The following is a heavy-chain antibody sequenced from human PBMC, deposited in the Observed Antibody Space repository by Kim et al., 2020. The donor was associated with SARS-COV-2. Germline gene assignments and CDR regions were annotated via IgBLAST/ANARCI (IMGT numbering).Heavy chain of an antibody. CDR2: INHSGST. V-gene: IGHV4-34*01. CDR1: GGSFSGYY. D-gene: IGHD3-10*01. CDR3: ARGKTHTITMVRGAPRGYYGMDV. Sequence: SETLSLTCAVYGGSFSGYYWSWIRQPPGKGLEWIGEINHSGSTNYNPSLKSRVTISVDTSKNQFSLKLSSVTAAETAVYYCARGKTHTITMVRGAPRGYYGMDVWGQGTTVTVSS. J-gene: IGHJ6*02.